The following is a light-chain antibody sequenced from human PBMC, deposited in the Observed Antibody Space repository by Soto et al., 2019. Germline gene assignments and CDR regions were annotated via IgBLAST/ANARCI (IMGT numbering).Light chain of an antibody. CDR2: YLS. CDR3: MQYTYWPHT. CDR1: QSLVHSEGNTY. V-gene: IGKV2-30*02. J-gene: IGKJ2*01. Sequence: DVVLAQPPLSLPVPPGQPVSSXXRSXQSLVHSEGNTYLCGVHQRPGQSPRXXSDYLSKRDSGVPDRFSVSGTATDFTLDSSRVEAEDVGIYYCMQYTYWPHTFGPGTKVDIK.